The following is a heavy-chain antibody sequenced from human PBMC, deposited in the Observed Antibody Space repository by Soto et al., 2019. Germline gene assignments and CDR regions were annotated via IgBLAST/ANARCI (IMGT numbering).Heavy chain of an antibody. V-gene: IGHV2-5*02. CDR2: IYWDDDK. Sequence: QITLKESGPTLVKPTQTLTLTCTLSGFSLTTREVGVGWIRQPPGKALEWLGVIYWDDDKRYSPSLKSRLTIPQDPSNNQVVLTLTNMDPVDTATYYCVSWFGRHIRGHDAFDVWGHGTMITVSS. D-gene: IGHD3-16*01. J-gene: IGHJ3*01. CDR3: VSWFGRHIRGHDAFDV. CDR1: GFSLTTREVG.